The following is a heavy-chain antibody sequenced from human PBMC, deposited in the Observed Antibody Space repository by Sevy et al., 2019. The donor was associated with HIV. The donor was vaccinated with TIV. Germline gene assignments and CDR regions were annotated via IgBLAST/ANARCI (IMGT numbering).Heavy chain of an antibody. Sequence: GGSLRLSCAASGFTFSSYSMNWVRQAPGKGLEWVSYISSSSSTIYYADSVKGRFTISRDNAKNSLYLQMNSLRAEDTAVYYCARDPYGNIWGSYRAGLFDPWGQRTLVTVSS. V-gene: IGHV3-48*01. CDR2: ISSSSSTI. CDR3: ARDPYGNIWGSYRAGLFDP. D-gene: IGHD3-16*02. CDR1: GFTFSSYS. J-gene: IGHJ5*02.